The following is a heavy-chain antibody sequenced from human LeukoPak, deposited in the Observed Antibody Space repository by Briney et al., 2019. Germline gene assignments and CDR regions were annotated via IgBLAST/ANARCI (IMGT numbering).Heavy chain of an antibody. Sequence: SETLSLTCTVSGGSISSYYWSWIRQPPGKGLEWIGYIYYSGSTNYNPSLKSRVTISVDTSKNQLSLKLSSVTAADTAVYYCARADYYGSGSYPYFDLWGRGTLVTVSS. CDR1: GGSISSYY. J-gene: IGHJ2*01. CDR3: ARADYYGSGSYPYFDL. V-gene: IGHV4-59*01. D-gene: IGHD3-10*01. CDR2: IYYSGST.